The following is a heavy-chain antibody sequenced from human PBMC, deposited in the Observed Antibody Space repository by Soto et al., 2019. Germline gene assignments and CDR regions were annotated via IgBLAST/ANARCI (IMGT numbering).Heavy chain of an antibody. J-gene: IGHJ4*02. D-gene: IGHD5-12*01. CDR1: GFIVSSNY. Sequence: EVQLVESGGGLVQPGGSLTLSCAASGFIVSSNYMSWVRQAPGKGLEWVSVIYSGGSTYYADSVKGRFTISRHNSKNTLYLQMNSLRAEDTAVYYCARGEYSGYDSGYYFDYWGQGTLVTVSS. V-gene: IGHV3-53*04. CDR3: ARGEYSGYDSGYYFDY. CDR2: IYSGGST.